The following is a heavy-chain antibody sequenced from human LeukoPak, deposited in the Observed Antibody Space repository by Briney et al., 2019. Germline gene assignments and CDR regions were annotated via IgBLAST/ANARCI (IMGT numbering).Heavy chain of an antibody. CDR1: GGSISSSSYY. V-gene: IGHV4-39*02. Sequence: SETLSLTCTVSGGSISSSSYYWGWIRQPPGKGLEWIGSIYYSGSTYYNPSLKSRVTISVDTSKNQFSLKLSSVTAADTAVYYCAKDGGRTAMVLDAEFYQHWGQGTLVTVSS. D-gene: IGHD5-18*01. J-gene: IGHJ1*01. CDR2: IYYSGST. CDR3: AKDGGRTAMVLDAEFYQH.